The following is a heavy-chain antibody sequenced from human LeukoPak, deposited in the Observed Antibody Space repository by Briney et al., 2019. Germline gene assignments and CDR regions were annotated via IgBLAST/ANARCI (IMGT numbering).Heavy chain of an antibody. D-gene: IGHD2-2*01. CDR1: GFTFSSYG. J-gene: IGHJ4*02. V-gene: IGHV3-30*02. CDR3: AKDRGVVVPAARENDY. Sequence: GGSLRLSSAASGFTFSSYGMHWVRQAPGKGLEWVAFIRYDGSNKYYADSVKGRFTISRDNSKNTLYLQMNSLRAGDTAVYYCAKDRGVVVPAARENDYWGQGTLVTVSS. CDR2: IRYDGSNK.